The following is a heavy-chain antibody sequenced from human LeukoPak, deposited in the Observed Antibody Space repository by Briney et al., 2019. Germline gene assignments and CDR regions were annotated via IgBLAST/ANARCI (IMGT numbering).Heavy chain of an antibody. Sequence: ASVKVSCKASGYTFTSYGISWVRQAPGQGLEWMGWISAYNGNTNYAQKLQGRVTMTTDTSTSTAYMELRSLRSDDTAVYYCARVDIVVVPAAKGPYYYYCMDVWGQGTTVTVSS. CDR3: ARVDIVVVPAAKGPYYYYCMDV. CDR2: ISAYNGNT. V-gene: IGHV1-18*01. D-gene: IGHD2-2*03. CDR1: GYTFTSYG. J-gene: IGHJ6*02.